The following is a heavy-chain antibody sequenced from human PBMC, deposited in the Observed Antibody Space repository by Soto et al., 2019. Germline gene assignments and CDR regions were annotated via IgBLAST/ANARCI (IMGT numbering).Heavy chain of an antibody. CDR3: ARRLPAFDV. CDR1: GYTFTNYA. J-gene: IGHJ3*01. V-gene: IGHV1-3*01. Sequence: SGKVSGKSSGYTFTNYAVHWVRQAPGHGLEWMGWVNPSNGLTRYSENFQGRLSLTRDTSANTSYMGLSSLRRDDTAVYYCARRLPAFDVWGQGTMVTVSS. CDR2: VNPSNGLT.